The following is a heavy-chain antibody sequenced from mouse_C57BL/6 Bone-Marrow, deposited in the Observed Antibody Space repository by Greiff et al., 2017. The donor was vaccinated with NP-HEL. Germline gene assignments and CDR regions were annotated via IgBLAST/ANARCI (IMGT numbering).Heavy chain of an antibody. J-gene: IGHJ4*01. CDR2: ISDGGSYT. CDR3: AREVIYYDYDGDAMDY. Sequence: EVQVVESGGGLVKPGGSLKLSCAASGFTFSSYAMSWVRQTPEKRLEWVATISDGGSYTYYPDNVKGRFTISRDNAKNNLYLQMSHLKSEDTAMYYCAREVIYYDYDGDAMDYWGQGTSVTVSS. D-gene: IGHD2-4*01. V-gene: IGHV5-4*01. CDR1: GFTFSSYA.